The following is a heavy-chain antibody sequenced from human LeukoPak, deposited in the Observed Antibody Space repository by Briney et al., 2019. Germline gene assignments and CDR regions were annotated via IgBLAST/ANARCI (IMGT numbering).Heavy chain of an antibody. CDR3: ARRDDILTGYRYYFDY. Sequence: SETLSLPCAVYGGSFSGYYWSWLRQPPGKGLEWIGEINHSGSTNYNPSLKSRVTISVDTSKNQFSLKLSSVTAADTAVYYCARRDDILTGYRYYFDYWGQGTLVTVSS. V-gene: IGHV4-34*01. D-gene: IGHD3-9*01. CDR1: GGSFSGYY. CDR2: INHSGST. J-gene: IGHJ4*02.